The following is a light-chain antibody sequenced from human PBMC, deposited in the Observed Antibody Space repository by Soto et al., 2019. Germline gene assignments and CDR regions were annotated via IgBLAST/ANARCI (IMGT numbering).Light chain of an antibody. V-gene: IGLV2-14*01. CDR2: EVS. CDR1: SSDVGGYNY. Sequence: QLVPTQPASVSGSPGQSITISCTGTSSDVGGYNYVSWYQQHPGKAPKLMIYEVSNRPSGVSNRFSGSKSGNTASLTISGLQAEDETDYYCSSYTSSSSYVFGTGTKLTVL. CDR3: SSYTSSSSYV. J-gene: IGLJ1*01.